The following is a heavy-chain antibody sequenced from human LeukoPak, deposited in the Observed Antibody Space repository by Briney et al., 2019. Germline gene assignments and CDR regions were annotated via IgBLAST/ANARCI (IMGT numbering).Heavy chain of an antibody. D-gene: IGHD6-13*01. J-gene: IGHJ6*02. CDR1: GGTFSSYA. CDR3: ARDRGGSSWTVYYYGMDV. CDR2: IIPILGIA. V-gene: IGHV1-69*04. Sequence: ASVKVSCKASGGTFSSYAISWVRQAPGQGLEWMRRIIPILGIANYAQKFQGRVTITADKSTSTAYMELSSLRSEDTAVYYCARDRGGSSWTVYYYGMDVWGQGTTVTVSS.